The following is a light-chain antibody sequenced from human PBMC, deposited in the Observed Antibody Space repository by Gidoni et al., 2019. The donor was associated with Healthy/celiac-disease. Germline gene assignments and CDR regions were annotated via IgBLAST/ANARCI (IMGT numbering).Light chain of an antibody. V-gene: IGLV1-44*01. CDR3: AAWDDSLNGRV. CDR2: SNN. CDR1: SSNIGSNT. J-gene: IGLJ3*02. Sequence: QSVLTQPPSASGTPGQGVTISCSGSSSNIGSNTVNWYQHLPGTAPKLLIYSNNQRPSGVTDRFSGSKSGTSASLAISGLQSEDEADYYCAAWDDSLNGRVFGGGTKLTVL.